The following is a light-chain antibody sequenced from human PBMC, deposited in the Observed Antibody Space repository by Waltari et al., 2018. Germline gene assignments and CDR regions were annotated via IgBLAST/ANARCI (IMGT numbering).Light chain of an antibody. CDR1: QSVGLSS. J-gene: IGKJ1*01. Sequence: EIVLTQSPGTASLSQGERVTLRCRASQSVGLSSLAWYQQKPGQAPRLVIYRASRRATGIPDRFSGSGSGTDFSLTISRLEPEDFAVYYCQQHGTLPATFGQGTKVEIK. CDR3: QQHGTLPAT. V-gene: IGKV3-20*01. CDR2: RAS.